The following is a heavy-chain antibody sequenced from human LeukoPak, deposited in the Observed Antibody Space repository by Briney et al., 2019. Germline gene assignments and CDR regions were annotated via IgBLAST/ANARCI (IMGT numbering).Heavy chain of an antibody. CDR2: ISGSGGST. V-gene: IGHV3-23*01. J-gene: IGHJ3*02. CDR1: GFTFSSYA. CDR3: AKDLYYYDRSGYPSFDAFDI. Sequence: GGSLRLSCAASGFTFSSYAMSWVRQAPGKGLEWVSAISGSGGSTYYADSVKGRFTISRDNSKNTLYLQMNSLRAEDTAVYYCAKDLYYYDRSGYPSFDAFDIWGQGTMVTVSS. D-gene: IGHD3-22*01.